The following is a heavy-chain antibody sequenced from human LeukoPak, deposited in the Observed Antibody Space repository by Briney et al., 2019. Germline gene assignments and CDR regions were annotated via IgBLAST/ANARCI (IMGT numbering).Heavy chain of an antibody. D-gene: IGHD3-10*01. CDR2: IYTSGST. Sequence: SETLSLTCTVSGGSISSYYWSWIRQPPRKGLEWIGYIYTSGSTNYNPSLKSRVTISVDTSKNQFSLKLSSVTAADTAVYYCARSYYYLNWFDPWGQETLATVSS. V-gene: IGHV4-4*09. J-gene: IGHJ5*02. CDR3: ARSYYYLNWFDP. CDR1: GGSISSYY.